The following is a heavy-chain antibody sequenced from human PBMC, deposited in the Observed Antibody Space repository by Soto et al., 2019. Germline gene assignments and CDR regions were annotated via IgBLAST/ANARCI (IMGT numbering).Heavy chain of an antibody. CDR3: ARGNYDFWSGYHADLYYYYGMDV. J-gene: IGHJ6*02. Sequence: PSVKDSFKASGGTFSSYAISLVRQAPGQGLEWMGGIIPIFGTANYAQKFQGRVTITADESTSTAYMELSSLRSEDTAVYYCARGNYDFWSGYHADLYYYYGMDVWGQGTTVTVSS. D-gene: IGHD3-3*01. CDR1: GGTFSSYA. V-gene: IGHV1-69*13. CDR2: IIPIFGTA.